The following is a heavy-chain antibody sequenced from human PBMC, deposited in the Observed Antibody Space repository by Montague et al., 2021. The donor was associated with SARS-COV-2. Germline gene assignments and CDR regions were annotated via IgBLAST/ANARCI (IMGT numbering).Heavy chain of an antibody. CDR1: GFTFSEYH. V-gene: IGHV3-48*02. CDR2: ISRDSAEV. D-gene: IGHD1-14*01. Sequence: SMRLSCVAFGFTFSEYHLTWVRQAPGKGLQWVSYISRDSAEVYYAESVRGRFSISRDNDRSALYLQLNNLRNEDTATYYCARDSGITGADDYWGQGTLVVVSS. CDR3: ARDSGITGADDY. J-gene: IGHJ4*02.